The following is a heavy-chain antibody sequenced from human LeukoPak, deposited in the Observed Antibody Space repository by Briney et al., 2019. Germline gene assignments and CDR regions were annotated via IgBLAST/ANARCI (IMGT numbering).Heavy chain of an antibody. CDR1: GSISCYY. D-gene: IGHD4-23*01. Sequence: KASETLSLTRTVSGSISCYYWSWIRQPPGKGLEWIGHSYYTGSPNYNPSLKSRVTISVDTPKNQFSLKLTSVTAADTAVYYCAGVRSTVGWSSFDYCGQGTLVTVSS. V-gene: IGHV4-59*08. CDR2: SYYTGSP. J-gene: IGHJ4*02. CDR3: AGVRSTVGWSSFDY.